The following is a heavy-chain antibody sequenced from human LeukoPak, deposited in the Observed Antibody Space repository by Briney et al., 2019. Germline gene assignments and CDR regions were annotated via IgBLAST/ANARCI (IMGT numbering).Heavy chain of an antibody. J-gene: IGHJ4*02. V-gene: IGHV4-4*07. CDR2: IYSSGII. CDR3: ARDTGKSGYPDY. D-gene: IGHD3-3*01. CDR1: GGSISSYY. Sequence: KTSETLSLTCTVSGGSISSYYWSWLRQPAGKAPEWIGRIYSSGIINYNPSLKSRVTMSLDNSKNQLSLKLSYVTAADTAVYYCARDTGKSGYPDYWGQGTLVTVSS.